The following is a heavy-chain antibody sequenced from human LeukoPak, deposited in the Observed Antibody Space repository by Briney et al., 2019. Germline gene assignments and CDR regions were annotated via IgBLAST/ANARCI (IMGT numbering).Heavy chain of an antibody. D-gene: IGHD5-18*01. CDR3: ASLGYSYGSFDGKNYYYYMDV. J-gene: IGHJ6*03. CDR1: GGSISSGGYY. CDR2: IYYSGST. V-gene: IGHV4-31*03. Sequence: PSQTLSLTCTVSGGSISSGGYYWSWIRQHPGKGLEWIGYIYYSGSTYYNPSLKSRVTISVDTSKNQFSLKLSPVTAADTAVYYCASLGYSYGSFDGKNYYYYMDVWGKGTTVTVSS.